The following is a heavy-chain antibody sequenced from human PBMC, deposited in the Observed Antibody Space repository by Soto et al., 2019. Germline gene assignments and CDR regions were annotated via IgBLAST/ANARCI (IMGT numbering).Heavy chain of an antibody. Sequence: PGGSPRLSCAASGFTFSSYSMNWVRQAPGKGLEWVSSISSSSSYIYYADSVKGRFTISRDNAKNSLYLQMNSLRAEDTAVYYCARDPRGGGSFRDAFDIWGQGTMVTVSS. CDR2: ISSSSSYI. D-gene: IGHD2-15*01. V-gene: IGHV3-21*01. J-gene: IGHJ3*02. CDR3: ARDPRGGGSFRDAFDI. CDR1: GFTFSSYS.